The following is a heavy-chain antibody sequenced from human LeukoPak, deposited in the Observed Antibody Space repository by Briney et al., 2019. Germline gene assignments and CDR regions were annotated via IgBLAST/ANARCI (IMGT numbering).Heavy chain of an antibody. CDR1: GFTFSSYS. CDR2: ISSSSSYT. J-gene: IGHJ5*02. D-gene: IGHD6-13*01. CDR3: ARSSFARWFDP. V-gene: IGHV3-21*01. Sequence: GGSLRLSCAASGFTFSSYSMNWVRQAPGKGLEWASSISSSSSYTYYADSVKGRFTISRDNAKNSLYLQMNSLRAEDTAVYYCARSSFARWFDPWGQGTLVTVSS.